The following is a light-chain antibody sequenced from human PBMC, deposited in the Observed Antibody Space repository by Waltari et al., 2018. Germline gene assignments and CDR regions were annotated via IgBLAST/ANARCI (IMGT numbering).Light chain of an antibody. CDR3: QQRGNWPPLN. V-gene: IGKV3-11*01. Sequence: EIVLTQSPATLSLSPGDRATLPCRASQSISNRLDCYQQKPGQDPRLLTYDASDRATGIPARFSGSGSGTDDALTISSLEPEDVAGYYCQQRGNWPPLNFGGGTKVEIK. CDR2: DAS. CDR1: QSISNR. J-gene: IGKJ4*01.